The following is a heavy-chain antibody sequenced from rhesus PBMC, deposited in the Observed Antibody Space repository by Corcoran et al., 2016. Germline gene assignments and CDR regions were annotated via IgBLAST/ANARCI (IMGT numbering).Heavy chain of an antibody. V-gene: IGHV7-114*01. CDR1: GYTFTSYG. CDR3: ASRAYSWNGPFDY. Sequence: QVQLVQSGAEVKQPGASVKVSCKASGYTFTSYGMNWVRQAHGQRLEWMGWINTDTGNPTYAQGFKERLTFSRDSSISTAYRQSSSRKAEDTAVYYGASRAYSWNGPFDYWGQGVLVTVSS. D-gene: IGHD1-14*01. J-gene: IGHJ4*01. CDR2: INTDTGNP.